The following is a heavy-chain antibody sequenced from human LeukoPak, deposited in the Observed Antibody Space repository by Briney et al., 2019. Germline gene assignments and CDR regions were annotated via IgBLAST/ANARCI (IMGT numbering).Heavy chain of an antibody. D-gene: IGHD6-19*01. J-gene: IGHJ4*02. CDR1: GYTFTSYA. V-gene: IGHV1-3*01. Sequence: ASVKVSCKASGYTFTSYAMHWVRQAPGQRLEWMGWINAGNGNTKYSQKFQGRVTITRDTSASTAYMELSSLRSEDTAVYYCARDMAAVAGIGDYWGQGTLVTVSS. CDR3: ARDMAAVAGIGDY. CDR2: INAGNGNT.